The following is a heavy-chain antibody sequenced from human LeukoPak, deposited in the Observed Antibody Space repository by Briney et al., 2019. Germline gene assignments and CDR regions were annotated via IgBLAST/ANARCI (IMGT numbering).Heavy chain of an antibody. CDR1: GGSISSYY. Sequence: SETLSLTCTVSGGSISSYYWNWIRQPPGKGLGWIGYIYYSGSTNYNPSLKSRVTISVDTSKNQFSLKLSSVTAADTAVYYCARDRWGLDYWGQGTLVTVSS. J-gene: IGHJ4*02. D-gene: IGHD7-27*01. CDR3: ARDRWGLDY. V-gene: IGHV4-59*12. CDR2: IYYSGST.